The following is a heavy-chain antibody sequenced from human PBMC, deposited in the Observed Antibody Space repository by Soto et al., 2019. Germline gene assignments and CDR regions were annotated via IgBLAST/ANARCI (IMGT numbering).Heavy chain of an antibody. CDR1: GYTFTGYY. J-gene: IGHJ6*02. CDR3: ASGRVHPIAAYYYGMDV. D-gene: IGHD6-13*01. Sequence: ASVKVSCKASGYTFTGYYMHWVRQAPGQGLEWMGWINPNSGGTNYAQKFQGRVTMTRDTSISTAYMELSRLRSDDTAVYYCASGRVHPIAAYYYGMDVWGQGTTVTVSS. CDR2: INPNSGGT. V-gene: IGHV1-2*02.